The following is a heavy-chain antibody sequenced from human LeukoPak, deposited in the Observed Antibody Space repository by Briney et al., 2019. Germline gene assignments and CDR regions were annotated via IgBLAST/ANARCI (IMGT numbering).Heavy chain of an antibody. D-gene: IGHD2-15*01. CDR1: GYTFTGYY. Sequence: ASVKVSCKASGYTFTGYYMHWVRQAPGQGLEWMGGLDAEDGASMYAEKFQGRVTMTEDTAADTAYMELTSLKSDDTAVYYCATHERGYCSGGRCYSWFDYWGQGTLVTVSS. V-gene: IGHV1-24*01. J-gene: IGHJ4*02. CDR3: ATHERGYCSGGRCYSWFDY. CDR2: LDAEDGAS.